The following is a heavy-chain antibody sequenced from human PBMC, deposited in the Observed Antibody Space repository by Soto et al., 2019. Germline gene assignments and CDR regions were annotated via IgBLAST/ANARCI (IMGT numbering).Heavy chain of an antibody. CDR1: GGSISSGGYS. D-gene: IGHD3-22*01. V-gene: IGHV4-30-2*01. J-gene: IGHJ5*02. CDR3: ARARLGGYDSKHWFDP. CDR2: IYHSGST. Sequence: SETLSLTCAVSGGSISSGGYSWSWIRQPPGKGLEWIGYIYHSGSTYYNPSFKSRVTISVDRSKNQFSLKLSAVDTADTALYYCARARLGGYDSKHWFDPWGQGTLVTVSS.